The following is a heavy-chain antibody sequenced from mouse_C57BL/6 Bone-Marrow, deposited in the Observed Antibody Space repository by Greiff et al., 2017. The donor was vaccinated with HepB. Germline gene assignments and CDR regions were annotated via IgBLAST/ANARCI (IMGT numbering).Heavy chain of an antibody. CDR3: ASTPITTVVYFDY. D-gene: IGHD1-1*01. CDR1: GFTFSSYA. J-gene: IGHJ2*01. Sequence: EVMLVESGGGLVKPGGSLKLSCAASGFTFSSYAMSWVRQTPEKRLEWVATISDGGSYTYYPANVKGRFTISRDNAKNNLYLQKTHLKSEDTAMYYCASTPITTVVYFDYWGQGTTLTVSS. V-gene: IGHV5-4*03. CDR2: ISDGGSYT.